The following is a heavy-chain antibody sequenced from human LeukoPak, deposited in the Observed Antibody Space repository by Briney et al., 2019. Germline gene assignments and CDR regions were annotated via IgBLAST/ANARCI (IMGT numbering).Heavy chain of an antibody. J-gene: IGHJ4*02. CDR2: IYYSGST. Sequence: SETLSLTCTVSGGSITNYYWSWIRQPPGKGLECIGYIYYSGSTNYNPSLKSRVTISLHTSKNQLSLKLNSVTAADTAVYYCARGVPYGPSYEFFDYWGQGTLVTVSS. CDR3: ARGVPYGPSYEFFDY. D-gene: IGHD3-10*01. CDR1: GGSITNYY. V-gene: IGHV4-59*01.